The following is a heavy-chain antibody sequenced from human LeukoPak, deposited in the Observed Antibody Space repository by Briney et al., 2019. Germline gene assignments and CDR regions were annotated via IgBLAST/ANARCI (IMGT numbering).Heavy chain of an antibody. CDR2: MIPIFGTA. Sequence: ASVKVSCKASGGTLSSYAISWVRQAPGQGLEWMGGMIPIFGTANYAQKFQGRVTITADESTSTAYMALSSLRSEDTAVYYCARHYGSGSLYYYSGMDVWGKGTTVTVSS. V-gene: IGHV1-69*01. CDR3: ARHYGSGSLYYYSGMDV. D-gene: IGHD3-10*01. J-gene: IGHJ6*04. CDR1: GGTLSSYA.